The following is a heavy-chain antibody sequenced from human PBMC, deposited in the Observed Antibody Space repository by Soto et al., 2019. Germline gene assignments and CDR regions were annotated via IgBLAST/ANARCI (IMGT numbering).Heavy chain of an antibody. CDR3: RRSSRYSTDV. D-gene: IGHD6-13*01. J-gene: IGHJ6*02. CDR1: GDSIRSSSY. CDR2: IYSTGNT. V-gene: IGHV4-39*01. Sequence: XXTLSLTCTVSGDSIRSSSYWGWTRQPPGKGLEWIGSIYSTGNTYYNPSLNSKVTISVDTSKNQFSLNVTSVTAADTAVYYCRRSSRYSTDVWGQGTTVTVSS.